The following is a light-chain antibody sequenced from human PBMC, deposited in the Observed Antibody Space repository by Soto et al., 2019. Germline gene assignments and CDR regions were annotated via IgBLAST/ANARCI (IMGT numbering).Light chain of an antibody. Sequence: QSALTQPGSVSGSPGQSVTISCTGTSSDVGAYNYVSWYQQYPGKAPKLVIYDVSKRPSGVPDRFSGSKSGNTASLTISGLQAEDEADYYCCSFAGSYTFWVFGGGTKLTVL. CDR2: DVS. V-gene: IGLV2-11*01. J-gene: IGLJ3*02. CDR1: SSDVGAYNY. CDR3: CSFAGSYTFWV.